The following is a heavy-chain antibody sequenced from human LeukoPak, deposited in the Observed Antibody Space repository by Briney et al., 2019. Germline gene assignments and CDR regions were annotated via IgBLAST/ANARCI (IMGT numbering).Heavy chain of an antibody. CDR3: ARRSGRGGYSYGYHDAFDI. V-gene: IGHV4-4*07. CDR1: GGSISSYY. CDR2: IYTSGST. D-gene: IGHD5-18*01. J-gene: IGHJ3*02. Sequence: SETLSLTCTVSGGSISSYYWSWIRQPAGKGLEWIGRIYTSGSTNYNPSLKSRVTMSVDTSKNQFSLKLSSVTAADTAVYYCARRSGRGGYSYGYHDAFDIWGQGTMVTVSS.